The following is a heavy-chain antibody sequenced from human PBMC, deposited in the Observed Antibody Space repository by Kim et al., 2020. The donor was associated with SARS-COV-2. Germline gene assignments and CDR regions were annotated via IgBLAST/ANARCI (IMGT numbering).Heavy chain of an antibody. J-gene: IGHJ4*02. D-gene: IGHD2-15*01. CDR2: MRGRQYDSLK. CDR1: GFNFHDYG. CDR3: ARNPHPHCSGVSCPADY. Sequence: GGSLRLSCTASGFNFHDYGVTWVRQAPGKGLEWVSFMRGRQYDSLKDYAASVEGRFTIWRDDSETTAFLQMNNLKTEDTGLYFCARNPHPHCSGVSCPADYWGQGVLVTVSS. V-gene: IGHV3-49*04.